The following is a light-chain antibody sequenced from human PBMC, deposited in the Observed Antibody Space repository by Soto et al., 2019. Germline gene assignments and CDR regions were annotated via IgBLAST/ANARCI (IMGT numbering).Light chain of an antibody. CDR2: AAS. J-gene: IGKJ1*01. CDR3: QQYNNWWT. CDR1: ETVRSN. Sequence: RVMTQSPDTLSVSPVERATLSGRASETVRSNLAWYQQKPGQAPRLLIYAASTRATGIPARFIGNGSGTEFTLTISSLQSEDFAVYYCQQYNNWWTFGQGTKVDIK. V-gene: IGKV3D-15*01.